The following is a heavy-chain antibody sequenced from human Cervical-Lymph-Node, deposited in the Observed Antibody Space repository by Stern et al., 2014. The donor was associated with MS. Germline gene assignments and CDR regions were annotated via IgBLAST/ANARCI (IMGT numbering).Heavy chain of an antibody. J-gene: IGHJ6*02. CDR1: GFTFSSYG. V-gene: IGHV3-33*01. D-gene: IGHD1-26*01. CDR3: ARDLRRRGAYYYYYYGMDV. Sequence: VQLLESGGGVVQPGRSLRLSCAASGFTFSSYGMHWVRQAPGKGLEWVAVIWYDGSNKYYADSVKGRFTISRDNSKNTLYLQMNSLRAEDTAVYYCARDLRRRGAYYYYYYGMDVWGQGTTVTVSS. CDR2: IWYDGSNK.